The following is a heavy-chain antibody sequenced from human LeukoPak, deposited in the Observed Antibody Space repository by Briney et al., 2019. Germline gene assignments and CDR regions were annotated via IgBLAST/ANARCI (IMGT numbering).Heavy chain of an antibody. V-gene: IGHV1-69*13. D-gene: IGHD2-2*03. CDR2: IIPIFGTA. CDR3: ARGGYGYCSSTSCTTDY. J-gene: IGHJ4*02. Sequence: ASVKVSCKASGGTFSGYAISWVRQAPGQGLEWMGGIIPIFGTANYAQKFQGRVTITADESASTAYMELSSLRSEDTAVYYCARGGYGYCSSTSCTTDYWGQGTLVTVSS. CDR1: GGTFSGYA.